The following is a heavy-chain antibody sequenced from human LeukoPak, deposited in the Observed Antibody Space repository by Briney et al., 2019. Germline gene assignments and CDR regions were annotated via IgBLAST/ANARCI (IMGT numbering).Heavy chain of an antibody. Sequence: ASVKVSCKASGGTFSSYAISWVRQAPGQGLEWMGWMNPNSGNTGYAQKFQGRVTMTRNTSISTAYMELSSLRSEDTAVYYCARAPNYYGMDVWGQGTTVTVSS. J-gene: IGHJ6*02. V-gene: IGHV1-8*02. CDR3: ARAPNYYGMDV. CDR1: GGTFSSYA. CDR2: MNPNSGNT.